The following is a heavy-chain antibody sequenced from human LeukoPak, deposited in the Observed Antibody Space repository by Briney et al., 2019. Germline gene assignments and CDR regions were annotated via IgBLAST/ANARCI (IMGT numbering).Heavy chain of an antibody. J-gene: IGHJ4*02. V-gene: IGHV3-9*01. D-gene: IGHD5-18*01. CDR1: GFTFDDYA. CDR3: ASDGDTAAMIY. Sequence: GRSLRLSCAASGFTFDDYAMHWVRQAPGKGLEWVSGISWNSGSIGYADSVKGRFTISRDNAKNSLYLQMNSLRAEDTAVYYCASDGDTAAMIYWGQGTLVTVSS. CDR2: ISWNSGSI.